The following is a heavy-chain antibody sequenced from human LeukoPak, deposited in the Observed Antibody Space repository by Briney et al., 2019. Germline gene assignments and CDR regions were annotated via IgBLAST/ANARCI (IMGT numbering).Heavy chain of an antibody. V-gene: IGHV4-59*08. D-gene: IGHD6-13*01. CDR3: ARHRECSRDRTNNWFDP. J-gene: IGHJ5*02. CDR1: GGSISSYY. CDR2: IYYSGST. Sequence: SETLSLTCTVSGGSISSYYWSWMRQPPGKGLEWIGYIYYSGSTNYNPSLKSRVTISVDTSKNQFSLKLSSVTAAYTAVYYCARHRECSRDRTNNWFDPWGQGTLVTVSS.